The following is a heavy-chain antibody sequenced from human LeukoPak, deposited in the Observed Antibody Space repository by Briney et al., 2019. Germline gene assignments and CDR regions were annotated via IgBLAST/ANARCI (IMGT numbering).Heavy chain of an antibody. Sequence: SSETLSLTCTVPGGSISSGGYYWSWIRQHPGKGLEWIGYIYYSGSTYYNPSLKSRVTISVDTSKNQFSLKLSSVTAADTAVYYCARGFTVAPDYWGQGTLVTASS. V-gene: IGHV4-31*03. CDR1: GGSISSGGYY. CDR2: IYYSGST. CDR3: ARGFTVAPDY. D-gene: IGHD6-19*01. J-gene: IGHJ4*02.